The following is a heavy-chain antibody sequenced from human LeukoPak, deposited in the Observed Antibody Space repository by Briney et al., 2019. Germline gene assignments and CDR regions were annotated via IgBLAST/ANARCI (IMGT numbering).Heavy chain of an antibody. Sequence: GGSLRLSCAASGFTFSSYWMSWVRQAPGKGLEWVSNIKQDGSEKYYVDSVKGRFTISRDNAKNSLYLQMNSLRAEDTAVYYCARDDCSRISCYHNWFDPWGQGTLVTVSS. CDR3: ARDDCSRISCYHNWFDP. CDR2: IKQDGSEK. CDR1: GFTFSSYW. D-gene: IGHD2-2*01. J-gene: IGHJ5*02. V-gene: IGHV3-7*01.